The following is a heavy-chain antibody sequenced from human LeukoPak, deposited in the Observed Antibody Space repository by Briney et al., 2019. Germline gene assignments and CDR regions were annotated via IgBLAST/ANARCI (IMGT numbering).Heavy chain of an antibody. CDR3: AKFFPPDYYYGMDV. CDR2: ISSSGSYT. CDR1: GFTFSDYY. J-gene: IGHJ6*02. D-gene: IGHD2/OR15-2a*01. V-gene: IGHV3-11*03. Sequence: GGSLRLSCAASGFTFSDYYMSWIRQAPGKGLEWVSFISSSGSYTHYADSVKGRFTISRDNAKNSLYLQMNSLRTEDTAVYYCAKFFPPDYYYGMDVWGQGTTVTVSS.